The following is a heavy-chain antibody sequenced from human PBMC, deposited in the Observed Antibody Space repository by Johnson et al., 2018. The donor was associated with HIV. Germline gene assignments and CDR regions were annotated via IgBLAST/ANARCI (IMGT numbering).Heavy chain of an antibody. CDR3: ARVAPAHDAFDI. D-gene: IGHD2-2*01. Sequence: QVQLVESGGGVVQPGGSLRLSCAASGFTFSSYGMHWVRQAPGKGLEWVAFIRYDGSNKYYADSVKGRFTISRDNSKNTLYLQMNSLRAEDTAVYYCARVAPAHDAFDIWGQGTMVTVSS. J-gene: IGHJ3*02. CDR1: GFTFSSYG. CDR2: IRYDGSNK. V-gene: IGHV3-30*02.